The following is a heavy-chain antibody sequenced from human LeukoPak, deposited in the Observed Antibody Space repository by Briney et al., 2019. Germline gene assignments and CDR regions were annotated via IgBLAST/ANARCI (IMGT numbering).Heavy chain of an antibody. CDR3: ARGPFPRYYYDTSGYQWAFDV. V-gene: IGHV4-61*02. CDR2: IYSTENP. CDR1: GASISGSDHY. J-gene: IGHJ3*01. Sequence: SEALSLTCTVSGASISGSDHYWRWVRQPPGKGLEWIGRIYSTENPNYNPSLKSRVTLSIDTSKNQFSLNLKSASAADTAVYYCARGPFPRYYYDTSGYQWAFDVWGQGTKVTVSS. D-gene: IGHD3-22*01.